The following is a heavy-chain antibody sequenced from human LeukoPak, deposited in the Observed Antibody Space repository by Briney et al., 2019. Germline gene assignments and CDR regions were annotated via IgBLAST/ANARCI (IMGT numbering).Heavy chain of an antibody. J-gene: IGHJ4*02. V-gene: IGHV4-59*01. CDR2: IYSSGIT. Sequence: SETLSLTCTVSGGSMSAYYWSWIRQPPGKGLEWIGYIYSSGITKYNPSLKSRVTISIHTSKNQFSLKLSSVTAADTAVYYCARDRSPDYWGQGTLVTVSS. CDR1: GGSMSAYY. CDR3: ARDRSPDY.